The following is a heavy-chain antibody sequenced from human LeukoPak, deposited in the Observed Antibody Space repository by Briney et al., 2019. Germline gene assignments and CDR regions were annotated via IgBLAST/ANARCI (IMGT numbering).Heavy chain of an antibody. V-gene: IGHV4-39*01. Sequence: SEALSLTCTVSGGSISSSSYYWGWIRQPPGKGLEWIGSIYYSGSTYYNPSLESRVTISVDTSKNQFSLKLSSVTAADTAVYYCARQMGYCSSTSCYGNWFDPWGQGTLVTVSS. CDR2: IYYSGST. CDR1: GGSISSSSYY. D-gene: IGHD2-2*01. CDR3: ARQMGYCSSTSCYGNWFDP. J-gene: IGHJ5*02.